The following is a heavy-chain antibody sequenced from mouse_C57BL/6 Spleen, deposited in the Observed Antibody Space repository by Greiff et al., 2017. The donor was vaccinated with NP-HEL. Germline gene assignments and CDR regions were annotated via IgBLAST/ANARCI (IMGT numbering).Heavy chain of an antibody. CDR2: IHPNSGST. CDR1: GYTFTSYW. V-gene: IGHV1-64*01. CDR3: ARSDTTVVPFDY. Sequence: QVQLQQPGAELVKPGASVKLSCKASGYTFTSYWMHWVKQRPGQGLEWIGMIHPNSGSTNYNEKFKSKATLTVDEASSTAYMQLSSLTSEDSAVYYCARSDTTVVPFDYWGQGTTLTVSS. J-gene: IGHJ2*01. D-gene: IGHD1-1*01.